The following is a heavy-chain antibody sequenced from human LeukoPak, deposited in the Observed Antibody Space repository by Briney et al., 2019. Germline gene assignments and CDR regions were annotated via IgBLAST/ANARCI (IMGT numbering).Heavy chain of an antibody. V-gene: IGHV5-51*01. D-gene: IGHD1-1*01. Sequence: PGESLKISCKASGYSFSDYWIGWVRQVPGKGLEWMGAIYPGDSDTTYSPSFQGQVTISADKSIKTAYLQWSSLEASDTAMYYCARPVQLERLDAFDIWGQGTMVTVSS. CDR1: GYSFSDYW. J-gene: IGHJ3*02. CDR2: IYPGDSDT. CDR3: ARPVQLERLDAFDI.